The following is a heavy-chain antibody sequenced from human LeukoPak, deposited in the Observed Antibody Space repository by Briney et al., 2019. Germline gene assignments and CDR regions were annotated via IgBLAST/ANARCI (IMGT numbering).Heavy chain of an antibody. CDR1: GGSISSSSYY. V-gene: IGHV4-39*01. CDR2: IYYSGST. Sequence: PSETLSLTCTVSGGSISSSSYYWGWIRQPPGKGLEWIGSIYYSGSTDYNPSLKSRVTISVDMSKNQFSLKLSSVTAADTAVYYCATPGYTYGLFDYWGQGTLVTVSS. D-gene: IGHD5-18*01. J-gene: IGHJ4*02. CDR3: ATPGYTYGLFDY.